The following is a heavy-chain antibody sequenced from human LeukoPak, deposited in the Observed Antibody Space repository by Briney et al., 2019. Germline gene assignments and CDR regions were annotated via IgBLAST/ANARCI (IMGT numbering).Heavy chain of an antibody. V-gene: IGHV1-2*02. CDR1: GYTFTGYF. CDR3: ARVPCGRISYCAFDI. J-gene: IGHJ3*02. CDR2: INPNSGGT. D-gene: IGHD3-10*01. Sequence: ASVKVSCKASGYTFTGYFMHWVRQAPGQGLEWMGWINPNSGGTNYAQKFQGRVTMTRDTSISTAYMELSRLRSDDTAVYYCARVPCGRISYCAFDIWGQGTMVTVSS.